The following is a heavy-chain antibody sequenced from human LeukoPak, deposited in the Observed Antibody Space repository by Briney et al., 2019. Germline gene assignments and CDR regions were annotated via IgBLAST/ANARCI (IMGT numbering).Heavy chain of an antibody. J-gene: IGHJ4*02. CDR2: INLSGST. CDR1: GGSFSGYY. D-gene: IGHD6-19*01. Sequence: SETLSLTCAVYGGSFSGYYWSWIRQPPGKGLEWIGEINLSGSTNYNPSLKSRVTISIDTSKNQFSLKLSSVTAADTAVYYCARLKGYSSGWYPSYYFDYWGQGTLVTVSS. CDR3: ARLKGYSSGWYPSYYFDY. V-gene: IGHV4-34*01.